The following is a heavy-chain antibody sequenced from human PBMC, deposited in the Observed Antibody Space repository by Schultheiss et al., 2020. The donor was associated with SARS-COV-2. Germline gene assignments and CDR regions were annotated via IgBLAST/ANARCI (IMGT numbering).Heavy chain of an antibody. CDR1: GGSFGFDY. CDR3: ARHATLVATTDWFDP. Sequence: SETLSLTCAVYGGSFGFDYWTWIRQPPGKGLEWIGEINHSGSTNYNPSLKSRVTISVDTSKNQFSLKLSSVTAADTAVYYCARHATLVATTDWFDPWGQGTLVTVS. D-gene: IGHD5-12*01. J-gene: IGHJ5*02. V-gene: IGHV4-34*01. CDR2: INHSGST.